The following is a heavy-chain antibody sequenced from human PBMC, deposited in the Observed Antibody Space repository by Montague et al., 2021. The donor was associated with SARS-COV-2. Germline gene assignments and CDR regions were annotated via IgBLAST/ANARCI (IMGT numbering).Heavy chain of an antibody. Sequence: SETLSLTCTVSSDSVSSGKYFWTWLRQPPGKGLEWIGYIFYTGSANYNPSLKSRVTISVDTSNNQFSLKLKSMSAADTAVYYCARVGNYLGVYWGQGNRVTVS. CDR2: IFYTGSA. CDR3: ARVGNYLGVY. J-gene: IGHJ4*02. CDR1: SDSVSSGKYF. D-gene: IGHD1-7*01. V-gene: IGHV4-61*01.